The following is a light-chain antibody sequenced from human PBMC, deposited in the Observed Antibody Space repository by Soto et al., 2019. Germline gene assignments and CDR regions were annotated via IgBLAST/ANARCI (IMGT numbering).Light chain of an antibody. CDR1: QSVSSD. Sequence: EIVMKPSPATPSLSPGGRVTLSRRASQSVSSDLAWYHHKPGQAPRLLIYGASTRATGIPARFSGSGFGTEFTLTISSLQSEDFAVYYCQQYSNWPSWTFGQGTKVDIK. J-gene: IGKJ1*01. CDR2: GAS. CDR3: QQYSNWPSWT. V-gene: IGKV3-15*01.